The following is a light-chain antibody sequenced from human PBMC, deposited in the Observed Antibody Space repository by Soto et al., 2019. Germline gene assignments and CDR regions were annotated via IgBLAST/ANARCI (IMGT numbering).Light chain of an antibody. CDR3: QTWGTGIHYV. V-gene: IGLV4-69*01. CDR1: SGHSSYA. Sequence: QLVLTQSPSASASLGASVKLTCTLSSGHSSYAIAWHQQQPEKGPRYLMKLNSDGSHSKGDGIPDRFSGSSSGAERDLTISSLQSEEEADYYCQTWGTGIHYVFGTGTKLTVL. CDR2: LNSDGSH. J-gene: IGLJ1*01.